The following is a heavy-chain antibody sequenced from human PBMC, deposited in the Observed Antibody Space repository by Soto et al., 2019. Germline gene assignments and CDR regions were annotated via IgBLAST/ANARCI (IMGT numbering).Heavy chain of an antibody. CDR2: IYYSGST. CDR3: ARSYGGYDY. V-gene: IGHV4-39*01. CDR1: GGSISSSSYY. D-gene: IGHD5-12*01. Sequence: SETLSLTCTVAGGSISSSSYYWGWIRQPPGKGLEWIGSIYYSGSTYYNPSLKSRVTISVDTSKNQFSLKLSSVTAADTAVYYCARSYGGYDYWGQGTLVTVSS. J-gene: IGHJ4*02.